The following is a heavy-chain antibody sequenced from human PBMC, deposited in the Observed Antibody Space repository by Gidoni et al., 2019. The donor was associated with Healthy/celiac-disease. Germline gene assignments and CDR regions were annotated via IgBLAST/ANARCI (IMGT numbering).Heavy chain of an antibody. CDR2: ISWNSGSI. D-gene: IGHD4-4*01. CDR1: GFTFDDYA. V-gene: IGHV3-9*01. J-gene: IGHJ4*02. Sequence: EVQLVESGGGLVQPGRSLRLSCAASGFTFDDYAMHWVRQAPGKGLEWVSGISWNSGSIGYADSVKGRFTISRDNAKNSLYLQMNSLRAEDTALYYCAKDIGSTVTTVYFDYWGQGTLVTVSS. CDR3: AKDIGSTVTTVYFDY.